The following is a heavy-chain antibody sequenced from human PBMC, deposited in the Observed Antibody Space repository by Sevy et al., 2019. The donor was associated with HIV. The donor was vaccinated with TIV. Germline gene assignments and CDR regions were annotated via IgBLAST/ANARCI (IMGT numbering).Heavy chain of an antibody. D-gene: IGHD5-12*01. V-gene: IGHV3-33*06. J-gene: IGHJ4*01. CDR2: IWYDGSKI. CDR1: GFTFSNYA. Sequence: GGSLRLSCAASGFTFSNYAMHWVRQAPGKGLAWVALIWYDGSKIFYADSVKGRFTISRDNSESTLYLQMNSLRAEDTALYHCAKGGPNCGYDYYFDYWGHGTLVTVSS. CDR3: AKGGPNCGYDYYFDY.